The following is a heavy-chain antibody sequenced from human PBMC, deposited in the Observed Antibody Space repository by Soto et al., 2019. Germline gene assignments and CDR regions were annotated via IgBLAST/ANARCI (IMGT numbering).Heavy chain of an antibody. CDR2: ISYDGSNK. CDR1: GFTFSSYG. D-gene: IGHD6-19*01. CDR3: AKERRSSSGRPHGMDV. J-gene: IGHJ6*02. V-gene: IGHV3-30*18. Sequence: GGSLRLSCAASGFTFSSYGMHWVRQAPGKGLGWVAVISYDGSNKYYADSVKGRFTISRDNSKNTLYLQMNSLRAEDTAVYYCAKERRSSSGRPHGMDVWGQGTTVTVSS.